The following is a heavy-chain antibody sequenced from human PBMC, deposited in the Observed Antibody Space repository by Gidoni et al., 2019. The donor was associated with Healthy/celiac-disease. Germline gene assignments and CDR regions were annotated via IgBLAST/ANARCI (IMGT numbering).Heavy chain of an antibody. Sequence: QVQLQESGPGLVKPSETLSLTCTGSGGSISSYYWSWIRQPPGKGLEWIGYIYYRGNTNYNPSLKSRVTISVDTSKNRFSLKLNSVTAADTAVYYCARARNYYYGMDVWGQGTTVTVSS. V-gene: IGHV4-59*01. J-gene: IGHJ6*02. CDR1: GGSISSYY. CDR2: IYYRGNT. CDR3: ARARNYYYGMDV.